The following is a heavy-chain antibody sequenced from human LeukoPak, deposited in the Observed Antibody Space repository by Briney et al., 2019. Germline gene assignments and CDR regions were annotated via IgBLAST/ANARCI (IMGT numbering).Heavy chain of an antibody. CDR2: IYSGGST. CDR3: ARYSYGDYADAFDI. CDR1: GFTVSSNY. D-gene: IGHD4-17*01. V-gene: IGHV3-53*01. Sequence: PGGSLRLSCAASGFTVSSNYTSWVRQAPGKGLEWVSVIYSGGSTYYADSVKGRFTISRDNSKNTLYLQMNSLRAEDTAVYYCARYSYGDYADAFDIWGQGTMVTVSS. J-gene: IGHJ3*02.